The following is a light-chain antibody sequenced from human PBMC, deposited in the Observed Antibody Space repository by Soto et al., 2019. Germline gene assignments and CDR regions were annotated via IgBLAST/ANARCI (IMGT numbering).Light chain of an antibody. Sequence: SVLTQPPSVSGAPGQRVTISCTGSSSNIGAGYDVHWYQQLPGTAPKLLIYGNSNRPSGVPDRFSGSKSGTSASLAITGLQAEDEADYYCQSYDSSLSAGVVFGGGTKVTVL. J-gene: IGLJ2*01. CDR3: QSYDSSLSAGVV. CDR2: GNS. V-gene: IGLV1-40*01. CDR1: SSNIGAGYD.